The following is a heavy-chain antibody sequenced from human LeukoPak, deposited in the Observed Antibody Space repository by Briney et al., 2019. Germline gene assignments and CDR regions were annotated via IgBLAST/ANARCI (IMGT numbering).Heavy chain of an antibody. J-gene: IGHJ5*01. CDR1: GFTFNNYA. V-gene: IGHV3-23*01. D-gene: IGHD2-2*01. CDR3: AREPREYCSRIACPSWFES. Sequence: GGSLRLSCAASGFTFNNYAMSWVRQAPGEGLDWVSALSASGGTTYYADSVKGRFTISRDNSENTLYLQMNSLRAEDTAVYYCAREPREYCSRIACPSWFESWGQGTLVTVSS. CDR2: LSASGGTT.